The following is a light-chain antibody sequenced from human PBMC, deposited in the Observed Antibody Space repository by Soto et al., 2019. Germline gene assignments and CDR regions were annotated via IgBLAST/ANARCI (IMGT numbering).Light chain of an antibody. J-gene: IGKJ2*01. V-gene: IGKV3-11*01. Sequence: EIVLTQSPATPSLSPGERATLSCRASQSVSSYLAWYQQKPGQPPRLLIYDASNRATGIPARFSGSGSGTEFTLTISSLEPEDFAVYHCQQRSNWLDTFGQGTKLEIK. CDR3: QQRSNWLDT. CDR2: DAS. CDR1: QSVSSY.